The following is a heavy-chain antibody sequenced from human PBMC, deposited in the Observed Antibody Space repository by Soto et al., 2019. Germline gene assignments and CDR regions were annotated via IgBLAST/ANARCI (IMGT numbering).Heavy chain of an antibody. D-gene: IGHD3-9*01. J-gene: IGHJ4*02. CDR2: IYWADSK. CDR1: GFSLSTSGVG. V-gene: IGHV2-5*02. CDR3: AHKGPEDWPLDY. Sequence: QITLKESGPTLVRPTQTLTLTCAFSGFSLSTSGVGVGWTRQPPGKALEWLAVIYWADSKHYSPSLRSRLTTTKDTPKNQVVLTMTNMDPMDTGTYYCAHKGPEDWPLDYWGQGTLVTVSS.